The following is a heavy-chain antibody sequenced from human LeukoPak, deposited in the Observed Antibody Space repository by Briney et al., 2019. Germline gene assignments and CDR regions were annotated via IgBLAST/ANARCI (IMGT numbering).Heavy chain of an antibody. J-gene: IGHJ4*02. CDR2: ISYDGSNK. V-gene: IGHV3-30*18. CDR1: GFTFSSYG. Sequence: PGGSLRLSCAASGFTFSSYGMHWVRQAPGKGLEWVAVISYDGSNKYYADSVKGRFTISRDNSKNTPYLQMNSLRAEDTAVYYCANVRYYGSGSNFDYWGQGTLVTVSS. CDR3: ANVRYYGSGSNFDY. D-gene: IGHD3-10*01.